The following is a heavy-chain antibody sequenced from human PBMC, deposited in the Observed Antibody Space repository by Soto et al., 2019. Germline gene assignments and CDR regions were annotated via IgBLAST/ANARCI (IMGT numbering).Heavy chain of an antibody. D-gene: IGHD3-22*01. CDR3: ARGGYYDSSGGLDAFDI. CDR1: GGSFSGYY. V-gene: IGHV4-34*01. Sequence: SETLSLTCAVYGGSFSGYYWSWIRQPPGKGLEWIGEINHSGSTNYNPSLKSRVTISVDTSKNQFSLKLSSVTAADTAVYYCARGGYYDSSGGLDAFDIWGQGTMVTVSS. CDR2: INHSGST. J-gene: IGHJ3*02.